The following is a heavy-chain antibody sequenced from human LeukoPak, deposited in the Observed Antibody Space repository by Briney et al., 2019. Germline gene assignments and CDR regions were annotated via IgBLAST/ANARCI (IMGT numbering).Heavy chain of an antibody. Sequence: SSETLSLTCTVSGYSISSGDKNWGWLRQPAGKGLEWIVIIYTSGSTNYTPSLKTRVTISVDTSKNQFSLKLSSVTAADTAVFYCAIEPHDTFDFWGQGTMVTVSS. CDR1: GYSISSGDKN. CDR3: AIEPHDTFDF. J-gene: IGHJ3*01. V-gene: IGHV4-61*10. CDR2: IYTSGST.